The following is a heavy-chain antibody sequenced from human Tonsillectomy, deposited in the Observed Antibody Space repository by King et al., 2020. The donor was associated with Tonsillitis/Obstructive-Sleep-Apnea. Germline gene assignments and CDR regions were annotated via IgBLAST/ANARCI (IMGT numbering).Heavy chain of an antibody. D-gene: IGHD3-22*01. V-gene: IGHV3-30*04. J-gene: IGHJ3*01. CDR2: TSYDGSSK. Sequence: VQLVESGGGVVQPGRSLRLSCAASGFTFGSYGMHWVRQAPGKGLEWVAITSYDGSSKYYADSVRGRFTISRDNSKNTLFLQMNSLRAEDTAVYYCARSGSYFDSSGYQDAFDFWGQGTMVTVSS. CDR1: GFTFGSYG. CDR3: ARSGSYFDSSGYQDAFDF.